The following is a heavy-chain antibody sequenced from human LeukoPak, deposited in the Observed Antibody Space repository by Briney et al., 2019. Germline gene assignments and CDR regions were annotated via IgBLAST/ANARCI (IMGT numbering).Heavy chain of an antibody. J-gene: IGHJ4*02. CDR1: GYSFTSYW. V-gene: IGHV5-51*01. CDR3: ATLVGYGSFFDY. D-gene: IGHD3-10*01. Sequence: GEPLKISCKGSGYSFTSYWIGWVRRVHGKGLEYMGIIYPGDSDTRYSPSFQGQVTTSADKSISTAYLQWSSLKASDTAMYYCATLVGYGSFFDYWGQGTLVTASS. CDR2: IYPGDSDT.